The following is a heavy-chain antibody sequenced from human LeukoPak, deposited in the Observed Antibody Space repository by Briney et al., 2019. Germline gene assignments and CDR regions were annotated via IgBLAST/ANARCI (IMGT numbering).Heavy chain of an antibody. CDR2: ISDSGGST. CDR3: AKVPYSDYGSGRPPFMDV. J-gene: IGHJ6*02. V-gene: IGHV3-23*01. D-gene: IGHD3-10*01. CDR1: GFTFSNYA. Sequence: GGPLRISCAASGFTFSNYAMSWVRQAPGKGLEWVSTISDSGGSTYYADSVEGRFTISRDNSKNTLYLQMNSLRAEDTAIHYCAKVPYSDYGSGRPPFMDVWGQGTTVAVSS.